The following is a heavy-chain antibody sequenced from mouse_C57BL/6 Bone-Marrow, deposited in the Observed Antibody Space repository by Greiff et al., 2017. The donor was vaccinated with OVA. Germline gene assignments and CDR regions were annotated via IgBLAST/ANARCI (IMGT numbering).Heavy chain of an antibody. J-gene: IGHJ1*03. CDR3: ARDSNYGDWYFDV. Sequence: QVQLQQPGAELVKPGASVKLSCKASGYTFTSYWMQWVKQRPGQGLEWIGEIDPSDSFTNSNQKFKGKATLTVDTSSSTAYMQLSSLTSEDSAVYYCARDSNYGDWYFDVWGTGTTVTVSS. D-gene: IGHD2-5*01. CDR2: IDPSDSFT. CDR1: GYTFTSYW. V-gene: IGHV1-50*01.